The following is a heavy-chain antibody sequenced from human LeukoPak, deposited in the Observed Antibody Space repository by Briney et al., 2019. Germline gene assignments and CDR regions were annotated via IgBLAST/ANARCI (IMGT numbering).Heavy chain of an antibody. Sequence: GGSLRLSCAASGNYWMHWVRQAPGQGLVWVSHINSDGSWTSYADSVKGRFPISKDNAKNTVYLQMNSLRAEDTAVYYCVSFYETYWGRGTLVTVSS. CDR3: VSFYETY. D-gene: IGHD2/OR15-2a*01. J-gene: IGHJ4*02. CDR2: INSDGSWT. CDR1: GNYW. V-gene: IGHV3-74*01.